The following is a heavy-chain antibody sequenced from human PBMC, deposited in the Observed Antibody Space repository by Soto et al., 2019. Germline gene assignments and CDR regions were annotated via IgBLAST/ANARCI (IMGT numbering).Heavy chain of an antibody. CDR1: GYSFTSYW. CDR2: IYPGDSDT. D-gene: IGHD4-17*01. Sequence: GESLKISCKGSGYSFTSYWIDWVRQMPGKGLEWMGIIYPGDSDTRYSPSFQGQVTISADKSISTAYLQWSSLKASDTAMYYCAGYYGGNFFGAQDYGMDVWGQGTTVTVSS. V-gene: IGHV5-51*01. J-gene: IGHJ6*02. CDR3: AGYYGGNFFGAQDYGMDV.